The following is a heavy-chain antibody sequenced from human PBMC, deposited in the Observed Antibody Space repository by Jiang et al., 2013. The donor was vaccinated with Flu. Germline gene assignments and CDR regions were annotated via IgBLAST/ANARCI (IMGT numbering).Heavy chain of an antibody. CDR1: GGSISSYY. D-gene: IGHD3-10*01. CDR2: IYYSGST. J-gene: IGHJ4*02. CDR3: ARHSYGSGSYSLDY. Sequence: GPGLVKPSETLSLTCTVSGGSISSYYWSWIRQPPGKGLEWIGYIYYSGSTNYNPSLKSRVTISVDTSKNQFSLKLSSVTAADTAVYYCARHSYGSGSYSLDYWGQGTLVTVSS. V-gene: IGHV4-59*08.